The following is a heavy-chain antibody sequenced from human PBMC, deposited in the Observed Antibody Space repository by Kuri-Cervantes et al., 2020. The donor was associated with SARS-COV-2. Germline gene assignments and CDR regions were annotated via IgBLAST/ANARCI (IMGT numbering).Heavy chain of an antibody. CDR2: IYYSGST. D-gene: IGHD4-17*01. J-gene: IGHJ6*03. CDR1: GGSISSYY. CDR3: ARAYGFLRYIYYMDV. Sequence: SETLSLTCTVSGGSISSYYWSWIRQPSGKGLEWIGYIYYSGSTNYNPSLNSRVTISVDTSSKPFSLHLGSVTAADTAVYYCARAYGFLRYIYYMDVWGRGTTVTVSS. V-gene: IGHV4-59*12.